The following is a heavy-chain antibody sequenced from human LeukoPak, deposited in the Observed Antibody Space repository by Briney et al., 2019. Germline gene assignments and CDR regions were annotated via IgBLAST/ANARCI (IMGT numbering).Heavy chain of an antibody. CDR2: ITGSGGST. CDR1: GFTFSSYG. CDR3: ARGLRSVLTGYLYYFDY. J-gene: IGHJ4*02. V-gene: IGHV3-23*01. D-gene: IGHD3-9*01. Sequence: GGTLRLSCVASGFTFSSYGMNWVRQVPGQGLEWVSGITGSGGSTYYADSVKGRFTISRDNSKNTLYLQMNSLRAEDTAVYYCARGLRSVLTGYLYYFDYWGQGTLVTVSS.